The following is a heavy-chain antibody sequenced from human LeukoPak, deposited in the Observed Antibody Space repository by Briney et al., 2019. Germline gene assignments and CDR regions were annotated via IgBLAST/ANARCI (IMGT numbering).Heavy chain of an antibody. V-gene: IGHV1-18*01. Sequence: ASVKVSCKASGYTFTSYGISWVRQAPGQGLEWMGWISAYNGNTNYAQKLQGRVTMTTDTSTSTAYMELRSLRSDDTAVYYCARDSGNSRTYSSSYHAFDIWGQGTMVTVSS. J-gene: IGHJ3*02. CDR2: ISAYNGNT. CDR1: GYTFTSYG. CDR3: ARDSGNSRTYSSSYHAFDI. D-gene: IGHD6-13*01.